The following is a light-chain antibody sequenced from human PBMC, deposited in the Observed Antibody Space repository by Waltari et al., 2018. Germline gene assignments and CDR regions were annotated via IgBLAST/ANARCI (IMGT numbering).Light chain of an antibody. CDR3: QQYANLPYT. CDR2: AAS. Sequence: DIQMTQSPSSLSASVGDRVTITCRAIQDTRNYLNWYQQKPGKAPKLLISAASNLETGVPSRFSGGGSGTDFTFTISSLQPEDTATYYCQQYANLPYTFGQGTKLEI. CDR1: QDTRNY. J-gene: IGKJ2*01. V-gene: IGKV1-33*01.